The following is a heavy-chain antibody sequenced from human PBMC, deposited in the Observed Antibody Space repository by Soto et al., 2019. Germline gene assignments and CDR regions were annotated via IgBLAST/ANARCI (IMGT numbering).Heavy chain of an antibody. D-gene: IGHD4-17*01. CDR2: IKSKTVGGTT. Sequence: PGGSLRLSCAASGFTFRNAWMSWVRQAPGKGLEWVGRIKSKTVGGTTEYAAPVKGRFTISRDDSENTLYLQMNSLKTEDTAGYYCTTAPDYGDDHWGQGTLVTVSS. V-gene: IGHV3-15*01. J-gene: IGHJ4*02. CDR1: GFTFRNAW. CDR3: TTAPDYGDDH.